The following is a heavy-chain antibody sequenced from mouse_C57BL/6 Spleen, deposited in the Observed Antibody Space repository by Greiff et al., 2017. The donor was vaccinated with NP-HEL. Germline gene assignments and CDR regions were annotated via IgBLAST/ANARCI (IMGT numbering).Heavy chain of an antibody. V-gene: IGHV1-64*01. CDR3: AKKVVATPYYAMDY. CDR1: GYTFTSYW. CDR2: IHPNSGST. J-gene: IGHJ4*01. D-gene: IGHD1-1*01. Sequence: QVQLKQSGAELVKPGASVKLSCKASGYTFTSYWMHWVKQRPGQGLEWIGMIHPNSGSTNYNEKFKSKATLTVDKSSSTAYMQLSSLTSEDSAVYYCAKKVVATPYYAMDYWGQGTSVTVSS.